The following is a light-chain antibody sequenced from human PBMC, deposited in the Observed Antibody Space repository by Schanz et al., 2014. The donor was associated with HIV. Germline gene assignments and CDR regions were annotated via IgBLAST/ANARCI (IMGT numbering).Light chain of an antibody. CDR1: SSNIGAGFD. V-gene: IGLV1-40*01. J-gene: IGLJ3*02. CDR3: ATWDDSLDGWV. CDR2: GNS. Sequence: QSVLTQPPSVSGAPGQTVTISCTGSSSNIGAGFDLHWYQHLPGTAPKLLIYGNSNRPSGVPDRFSGSQSGTSASLAISGLQSEDESDFFCATWDDSLDGWVFGGGTKLTVL.